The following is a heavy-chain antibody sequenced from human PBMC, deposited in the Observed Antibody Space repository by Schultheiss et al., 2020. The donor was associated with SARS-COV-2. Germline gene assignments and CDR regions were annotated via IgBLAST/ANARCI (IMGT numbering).Heavy chain of an antibody. CDR1: GFTFSTYA. Sequence: GGSLRLSCAASGFTFSTYAMHWVRQAPGKGLEWVAVISYDGSNKYYADSVKGRFTISRDNSKNTLYLQMNSLRAEDTAVYYCAKYGRKAVAGADDWFDPWGQGTLVTVSS. D-gene: IGHD6-19*01. V-gene: IGHV3-30*18. CDR3: AKYGRKAVAGADDWFDP. J-gene: IGHJ5*02. CDR2: ISYDGSNK.